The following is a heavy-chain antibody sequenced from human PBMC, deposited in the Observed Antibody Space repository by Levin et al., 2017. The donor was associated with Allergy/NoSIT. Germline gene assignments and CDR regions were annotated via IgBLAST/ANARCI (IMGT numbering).Heavy chain of an antibody. CDR3: ASRGDMDV. J-gene: IGHJ6*02. CDR2: ITGAGNNR. Sequence: LSLTCAASGFDFRISGMHWVRPAPGKGLEWVALITGAGNNRYYGDSVKGRFPISRDNSKNTLYLQMNSLRDDDTAVYYCASRGDMDVWGQGTTVTVSS. V-gene: IGHV3-30*03. CDR1: GFDFRISG.